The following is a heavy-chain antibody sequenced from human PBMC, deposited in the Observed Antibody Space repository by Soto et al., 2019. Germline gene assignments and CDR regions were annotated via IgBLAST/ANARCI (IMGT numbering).Heavy chain of an antibody. D-gene: IGHD2-15*01. CDR3: GRQVVAAPLRVQYSFDY. CDR2: IYSGGST. J-gene: IGHJ4*02. V-gene: IGHV3-53*01. CDR1: GFTVSSNY. Sequence: PGGSLRLSCAASGFTVSSNYMSWVRQAPGKGLEWVSVIYSGGSTYYADSVKGRFTISRDNSKNTLYLQMNSLRAEDTAVYYCGRQVVAAPLRVQYSFDYWGKGTVVTVCS.